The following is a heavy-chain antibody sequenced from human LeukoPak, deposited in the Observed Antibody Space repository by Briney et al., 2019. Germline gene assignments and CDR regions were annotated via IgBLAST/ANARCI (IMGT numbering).Heavy chain of an antibody. V-gene: IGHV1-46*01. CDR1: GYSFTSFY. D-gene: IGHD1-26*01. Sequence: ASVKVSCKASGYSFTSFYIHWVRQAPGQGLEWMGIINAGGGSPRYAQKFQGRVTMTRDTSTSTVFMELSSLRSEDTAVYYCARYSGTTNVLDYWGQGTLVTVSS. CDR2: INAGGGSP. CDR3: ARYSGTTNVLDY. J-gene: IGHJ4*02.